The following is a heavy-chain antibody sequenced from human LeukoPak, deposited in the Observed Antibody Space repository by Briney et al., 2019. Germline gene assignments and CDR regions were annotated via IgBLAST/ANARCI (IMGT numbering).Heavy chain of an antibody. J-gene: IGHJ5*02. D-gene: IGHD3-10*01. CDR2: IYTSGST. CDR1: GGSISSGNYY. CDR3: ARDISGSYYGSGSYNWFDP. Sequence: PSETLSLTCTVSGGSISSGNYYWSWIRQPAGKGLEWIGRIYTSGSTNYNPSLKSRVTISVDTSKNQFSLKLSSVTAADTAVYYCARDISGSYYGSGSYNWFDPWGQGTLVTVSS. V-gene: IGHV4-61*02.